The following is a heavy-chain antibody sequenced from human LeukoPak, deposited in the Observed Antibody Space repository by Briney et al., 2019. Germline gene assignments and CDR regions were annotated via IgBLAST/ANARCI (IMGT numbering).Heavy chain of an antibody. J-gene: IGHJ4*02. CDR2: INAGNGNI. V-gene: IGHV1-3*01. D-gene: IGHD6-19*01. CDR3: AREGYSSGWYHIRDY. CDR1: GYTFTSYA. Sequence: GASVKVSCKASGYTFTSYAMHWVRQAPGQRLEWMGWINAGNGNIKYSQKFQGRVTITRDTSASTAYMELSSLRSEDTAVYYCAREGYSSGWYHIRDYWGQGTLVTVSS.